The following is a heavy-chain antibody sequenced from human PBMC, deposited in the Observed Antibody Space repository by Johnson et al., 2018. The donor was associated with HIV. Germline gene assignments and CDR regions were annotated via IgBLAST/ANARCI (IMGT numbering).Heavy chain of an antibody. Sequence: VQLVESGGGLVQPGGSLELSCAASGSTFSGSAMHWVRQASGTGLAWVGRISGRANTYATAYAASLQVRFNISSVDSTNTAYLQMNSLKIEDTAVYYCSTGDIVVVAGAMLLPLHDAFDIWGQGTMVTVSS. CDR1: GSTFSGSA. V-gene: IGHV3-73*02. CDR3: STGDIVVVAGAMLLPLHDAFDI. D-gene: IGHD2-15*01. CDR2: ISGRANTYAT. J-gene: IGHJ3*02.